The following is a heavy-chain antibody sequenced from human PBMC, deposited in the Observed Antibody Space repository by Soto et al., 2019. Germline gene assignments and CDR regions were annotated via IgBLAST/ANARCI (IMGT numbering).Heavy chain of an antibody. CDR1: GGSISRGGYS. CDR2: IYHSGST. D-gene: IGHD2-15*01. CDR3: AAGGGLPRYY. Sequence: QLQLQESGSGLVKPSQTLSLTCAVSGGSISRGGYSWSWIRQPPGKGLEWIGYIYHSGSTYYNPSLMSRVTISVDWSKNQFSLKLGSVTAADTAVYYCAAGGGLPRYYWGQGTLVTVSS. J-gene: IGHJ4*02. V-gene: IGHV4-30-2*01.